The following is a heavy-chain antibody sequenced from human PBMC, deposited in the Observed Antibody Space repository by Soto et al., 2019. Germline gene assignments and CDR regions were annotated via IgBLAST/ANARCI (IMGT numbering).Heavy chain of an antibody. CDR1: GGSISSYY. CDR2: IYYSGST. D-gene: IGHD2-2*01. Sequence: SETLSLTCTVSGGSISSYYWSWIRQPPGKGLEWIGYIYYSGSTNYNPSLKSRVTISVDTSKNQFSLKLSSVTAADTAVYYCAVSSTSSYCLDYWGLGTLVTGSS. CDR3: AVSSTSSYCLDY. J-gene: IGHJ4*01. V-gene: IGHV4-59*01.